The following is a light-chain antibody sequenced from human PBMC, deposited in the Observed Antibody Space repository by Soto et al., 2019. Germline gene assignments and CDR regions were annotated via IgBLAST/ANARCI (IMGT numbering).Light chain of an antibody. CDR2: GAS. CDR1: QSVSSF. V-gene: IGKV3-15*01. Sequence: ELVMTLSPATLSVAPVETATLSSRASQSVSSFLAWYQHKPGQAPRLLIYGASTRATGVPVRVSGSGSGTEFTLTISSLQSEDYAVYYCQQYSNWPRTFGQETKV. J-gene: IGKJ1*01. CDR3: QQYSNWPRT.